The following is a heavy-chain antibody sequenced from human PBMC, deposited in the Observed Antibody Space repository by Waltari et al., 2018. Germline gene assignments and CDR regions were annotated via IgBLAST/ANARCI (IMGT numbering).Heavy chain of an antibody. V-gene: IGHV3-23*01. J-gene: IGHJ4*02. CDR1: GFIFSEFA. Sequence: EVQLLESGGGLVQRGGSLRLSCAVPGFIFSEFAMSWVRHTPGKGLEWVAGTSASSGSTYYADSVQGRFTISRDNSKKRVFLQMNSLRAEDTATYYCTKMRRNLPRDIIDNWGQGTQVIIAS. CDR2: TSASSGST. CDR3: TKMRRNLPRDIIDN.